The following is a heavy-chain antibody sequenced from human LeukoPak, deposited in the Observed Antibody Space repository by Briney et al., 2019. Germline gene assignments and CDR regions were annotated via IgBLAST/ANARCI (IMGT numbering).Heavy chain of an antibody. CDR3: AKIETYSGNYFDY. J-gene: IGHJ4*02. D-gene: IGHD2-15*01. CDR1: GFTFSSYE. Sequence: GGSLRLSCAASGFTFSSYEMNWVRQAPGKGLEWVSAISGSGGSTYYADSVKGRFTISRDNSKNTLYLQMNSLRAEDTAVYYCAKIETYSGNYFDYWGQGTLVTVSS. CDR2: ISGSGGST. V-gene: IGHV3-23*01.